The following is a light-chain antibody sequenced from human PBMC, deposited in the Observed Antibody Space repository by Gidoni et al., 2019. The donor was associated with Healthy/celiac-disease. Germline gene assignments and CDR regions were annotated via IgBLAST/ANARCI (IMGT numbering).Light chain of an antibody. V-gene: IGKV1-33*01. J-gene: IGKJ2*01. CDR2: DAS. CDR3: QQYDNLPLYT. Sequence: DIQMTQSPSSLSASVGDRVTITCQASQDSSNYLNWYQQKPGKAPKLLIYDASNLETGVPSRFSGSGSGTDFTFTISSLQPEDIATHYCQQYDNLPLYTFGQGTKLEIK. CDR1: QDSSNY.